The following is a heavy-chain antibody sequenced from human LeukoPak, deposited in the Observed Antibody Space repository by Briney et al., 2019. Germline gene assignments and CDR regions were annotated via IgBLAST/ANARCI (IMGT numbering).Heavy chain of an antibody. CDR1: GGTFSSYA. CDR2: IIPILGIA. J-gene: IGHJ4*02. Sequence: SVKVSCKASGGTFSSYAISWVRQAPGQGLEWMGRIIPILGIANYAQKFQGRVTMTRDTSTSTVYMDLSSLRSEDTAVYYCARDLGDGYNYLYWGQGTLVTVSS. D-gene: IGHD5-12*01. CDR3: ARDLGDGYNYLY. V-gene: IGHV1-69*04.